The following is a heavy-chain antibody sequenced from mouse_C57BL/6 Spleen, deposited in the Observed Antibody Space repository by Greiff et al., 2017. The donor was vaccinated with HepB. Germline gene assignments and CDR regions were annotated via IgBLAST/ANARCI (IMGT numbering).Heavy chain of an antibody. Sequence: QVQLQQSGAELVRPGTSVKVSCKASGYAFTNYLIEWVKQRPGQGLEWIGVINPGSGGTNYNEKFKGKATLTADKSSSTAYMQLSSLTSEDSAVYFCARYDGYYDYWGQGTTVTVSS. D-gene: IGHD2-3*01. CDR2: INPGSGGT. J-gene: IGHJ2*01. CDR1: GYAFTNYL. CDR3: ARYDGYYDY. V-gene: IGHV1-54*01.